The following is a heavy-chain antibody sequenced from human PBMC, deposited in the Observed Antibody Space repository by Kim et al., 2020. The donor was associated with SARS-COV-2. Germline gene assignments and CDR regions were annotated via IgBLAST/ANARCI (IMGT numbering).Heavy chain of an antibody. CDR3: ARGLSDYVWGSYRYTFDY. CDR2: ISSSGSTI. CDR1: GFTFSSYE. J-gene: IGHJ4*02. Sequence: GGSLRLSCAASGFTFSSYEMNWVRQAPGKGLEWVSYISSSGSTIYYADSVKGRFTISRDNAKNSLYLQMNSLRAEDTAVYYCARGLSDYVWGSYRYTFDYWGQGTLVTVSS. D-gene: IGHD3-16*02. V-gene: IGHV3-48*03.